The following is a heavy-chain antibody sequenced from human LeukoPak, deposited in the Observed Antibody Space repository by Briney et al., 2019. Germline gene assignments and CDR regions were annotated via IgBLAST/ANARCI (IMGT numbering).Heavy chain of an antibody. V-gene: IGHV3-23*01. Sequence: GASPRLSCAASGFIFSNYAMYWVRQAPGKGLEWVSAISGRSDNTYYADSVKGRFTLSRGSSKNTLYLQMNSLRADDTAVYYCAKRGDYDVLTGYYVSDFWGQGTLVTVSS. CDR2: ISGRSDNT. J-gene: IGHJ4*02. D-gene: IGHD3-9*01. CDR1: GFIFSNYA. CDR3: AKRGDYDVLTGYYVSDF.